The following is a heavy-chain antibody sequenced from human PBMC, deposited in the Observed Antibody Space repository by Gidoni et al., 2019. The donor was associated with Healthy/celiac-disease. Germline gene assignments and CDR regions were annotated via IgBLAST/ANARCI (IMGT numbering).Heavy chain of an antibody. CDR1: GGSISAYY. J-gene: IGHJ5*02. Sequence: VQLQESCPGLVKPSETLSLTCTVSGGSISAYYWSWIRQPPGKGLEWIGYIYYSGTTYYNPSLKSRVSISFDTSKKQFSLKLTSVTAADTAVFYCARSPVIGGKWFDAWGQGTLVTVSS. CDR2: IYYSGTT. V-gene: IGHV4-59*01. D-gene: IGHD2-15*01. CDR3: ARSPVIGGKWFDA.